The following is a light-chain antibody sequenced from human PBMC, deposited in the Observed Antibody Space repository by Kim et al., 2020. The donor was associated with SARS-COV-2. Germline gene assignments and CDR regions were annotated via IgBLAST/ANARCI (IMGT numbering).Light chain of an antibody. CDR1: QSVTRY. V-gene: IGKV3-11*01. CDR3: QQRSTWPLN. J-gene: IGKJ4*01. Sequence: LCPGERDTLSCRASQSVTRYLVWDRQKPVQAPGLLIYGASKRATGIPARFSGSGCGTDFTLNISSLEPEDFAVYYCQQRSTWPLNFGGGTKVDIK. CDR2: GAS.